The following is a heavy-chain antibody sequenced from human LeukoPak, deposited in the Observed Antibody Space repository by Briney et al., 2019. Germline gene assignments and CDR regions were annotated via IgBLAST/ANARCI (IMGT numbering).Heavy chain of an antibody. Sequence: SVKVSCKASGGTFSSYAISWVRQAPGQGLEWMGGIIPIFGTANYAQKFQGRITITADESTSTAYMELSSLRSEDTAVYYCARRSWTDYNFDYWGQGTLVTVSS. CDR1: GGTFSSYA. D-gene: IGHD1-1*01. CDR2: IIPIFGTA. CDR3: ARRSWTDYNFDY. J-gene: IGHJ4*02. V-gene: IGHV1-69*13.